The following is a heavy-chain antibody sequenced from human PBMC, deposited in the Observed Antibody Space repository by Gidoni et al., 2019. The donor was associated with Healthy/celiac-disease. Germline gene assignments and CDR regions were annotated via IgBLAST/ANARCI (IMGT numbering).Heavy chain of an antibody. CDR2: ISGSGGST. Sequence: EVQLLESGGGLVQPGGSLRLSCAASGLTFSSYAMSWVRQAPGKGLVWVSAISGSGGSTYYADSVKGRFTISRDNSKNTLYLQMNSLRAEDTAVYYCAKDGYSSSSHYWGQGTLVTVSS. CDR1: GLTFSSYA. V-gene: IGHV3-23*01. J-gene: IGHJ4*02. D-gene: IGHD6-6*01. CDR3: AKDGYSSSSHY.